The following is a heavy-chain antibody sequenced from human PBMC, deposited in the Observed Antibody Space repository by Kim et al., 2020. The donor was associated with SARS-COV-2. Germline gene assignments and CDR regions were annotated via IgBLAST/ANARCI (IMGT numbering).Heavy chain of an antibody. V-gene: IGHV3-21*01. D-gene: IGHD2-15*01. J-gene: IGHJ5*02. Sequence: GGSLRLSCAASGFTFSSYSMNWVRQAPGKGLEWVSSISSSSSYIYYADSVKGRFTISRDNAKNSLYLQMNSLRAEDTAVYYCAGEAVVVVAATPPDPWGQGTLVTVSS. CDR2: ISSSSSYI. CDR1: GFTFSSYS. CDR3: AGEAVVVVAATPPDP.